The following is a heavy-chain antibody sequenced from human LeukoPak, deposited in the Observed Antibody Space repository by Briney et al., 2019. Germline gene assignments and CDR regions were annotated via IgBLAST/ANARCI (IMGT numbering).Heavy chain of an antibody. CDR1: GFTFSSYS. Sequence: GGSLRLSCAASGFTFSSYSMNWVRQAPGRGLEWVSYISGSSLTIYYADSVKGRFTMFRDNAKNTVYLQVDGLGAEDTAVYYCARATGTTSVVMDYWGQGTLVTVSS. CDR2: ISGSSLTI. D-gene: IGHD1-14*01. V-gene: IGHV3-48*01. CDR3: ARATGTTSVVMDY. J-gene: IGHJ4*02.